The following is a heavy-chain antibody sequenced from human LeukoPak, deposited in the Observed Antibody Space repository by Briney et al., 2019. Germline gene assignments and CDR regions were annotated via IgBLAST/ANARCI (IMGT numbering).Heavy chain of an antibody. CDR1: GYIFSSYS. V-gene: IGHV3-48*04. D-gene: IGHD5-12*01. CDR3: ARPVDYNAGDY. Sequence: GGSLRLSCVGSGYIFSSYSLTWVRQAPGQGLEWVSYISSGSSSVYYADSVKGRFTISRDNAKNSLYLQMNSLRAEDTAVYYCARPVDYNAGDYWGQGTLVTVSS. J-gene: IGHJ4*02. CDR2: ISSGSSSV.